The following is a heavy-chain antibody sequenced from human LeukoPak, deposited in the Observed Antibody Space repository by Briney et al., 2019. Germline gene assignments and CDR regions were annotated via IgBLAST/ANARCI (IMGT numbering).Heavy chain of an antibody. V-gene: IGHV3-23*01. CDR2: ISGSGGST. D-gene: IGHD3-9*01. Sequence: GGSLRLSCAASGFTFSSYGMSWVRQAPGKGLEWVSAISGSGGSTYYADSVKGRFTISRDNSKNTLYLQMNSLRAEDTAVYYCASLATGYFDWSDAFDIWGQGTMVTVSS. CDR3: ASLATGYFDWSDAFDI. CDR1: GFTFSSYG. J-gene: IGHJ3*02.